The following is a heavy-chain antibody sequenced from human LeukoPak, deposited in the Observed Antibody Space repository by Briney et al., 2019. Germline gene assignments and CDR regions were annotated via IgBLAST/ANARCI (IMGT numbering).Heavy chain of an antibody. CDR1: GFTLSSYS. CDR2: ISSSSSYR. V-gene: IGHV3-21*04. CDR3: AKGGVVHAFDI. J-gene: IGHJ3*02. Sequence: PGGSLRLSCAASGFTLSSYSMNWVRQAPGKGLEWVSSISSSSSYRYYADSVKGRFTISRDKSNNTLYLQMNSLRAEDTAVYYCAKGGVVHAFDIWGQGTMVTVSS. D-gene: IGHD2-15*01.